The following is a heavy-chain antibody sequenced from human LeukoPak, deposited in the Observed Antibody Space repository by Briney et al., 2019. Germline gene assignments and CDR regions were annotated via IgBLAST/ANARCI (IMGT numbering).Heavy chain of an antibody. CDR3: AKDRTGGWSYFDY. CDR1: GFTVNNNY. CDR2: IYSGDST. Sequence: PGGSLRLSCAASGFTVNNNYMSWVRQAPGKGLECVSVIYSGDSTYYADSVKGRFTLSRDISKNTLYLQMNSLRAEDTAVYYCAKDRTGGWSYFDYLGPGTLVTVSS. J-gene: IGHJ4*02. V-gene: IGHV3-53*01. D-gene: IGHD3-3*01.